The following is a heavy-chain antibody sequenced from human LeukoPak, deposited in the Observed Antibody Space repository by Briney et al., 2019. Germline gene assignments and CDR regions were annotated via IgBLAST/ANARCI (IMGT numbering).Heavy chain of an antibody. CDR1: GYTLTELS. J-gene: IGHJ4*02. CDR2: FDPEDGET. V-gene: IGHV1-24*01. Sequence: ASVKVSCKVSGYTLTELSMHWVRQAPGKGLEWMGGFDPEDGETIYAQKFQGRVTVTEDTSTDTAYMELSSLRSEDTAVYYCATNVDIVAAYYFDYWGQGTLVTVSS. D-gene: IGHD5-12*01. CDR3: ATNVDIVAAYYFDY.